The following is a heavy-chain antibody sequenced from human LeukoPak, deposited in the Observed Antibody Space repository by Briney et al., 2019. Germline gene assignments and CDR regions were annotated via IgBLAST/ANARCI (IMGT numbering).Heavy chain of an antibody. D-gene: IGHD6-13*01. CDR1: GGSFSGYY. J-gene: IGHJ4*02. Sequence: SETLSLTCAVYGGSFSGYYWSWIRQPPGKGLEWIGEINHSGSTNYNPSLKSRVTISVDTSKNQLSLKLSSVTAADTAVYYSARRCRQLGRIFDYWGQGTLVTVSS. CDR3: ARRCRQLGRIFDY. V-gene: IGHV4-34*01. CDR2: INHSGST.